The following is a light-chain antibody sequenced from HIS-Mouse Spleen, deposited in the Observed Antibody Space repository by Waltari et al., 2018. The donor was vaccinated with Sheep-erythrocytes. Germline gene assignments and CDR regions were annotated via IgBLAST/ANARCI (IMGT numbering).Light chain of an antibody. CDR1: SSDVGGYHY. CDR2: DVS. Sequence: QSALTQPRSVSGSPGQSVPISCTGTSSDVGGYHYVSWYQQHPGKAPKLMIYDVSKRPSGVPVRFSGSKSGNTASLTISGLQAEDEADYYCCSYAGSYTLVFGGGTKLTVL. J-gene: IGLJ2*01. CDR3: CSYAGSYTLV. V-gene: IGLV2-11*01.